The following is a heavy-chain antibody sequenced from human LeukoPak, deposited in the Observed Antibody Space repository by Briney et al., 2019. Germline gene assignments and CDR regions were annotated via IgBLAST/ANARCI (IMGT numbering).Heavy chain of an antibody. Sequence: GRSLRLSCVASGFTFSRYGMHWVRHAPGMGLERVAVTSHDGNKKYYADSVKGRFTISRDNSKNTLYLQMNSLRAEDTAMYYCASARGSNYGSLGDWGQGTLVTVSS. J-gene: IGHJ4*02. V-gene: IGHV3-30*03. D-gene: IGHD5-18*01. CDR1: GFTFSRYG. CDR3: ASARGSNYGSLGD. CDR2: TSHDGNKK.